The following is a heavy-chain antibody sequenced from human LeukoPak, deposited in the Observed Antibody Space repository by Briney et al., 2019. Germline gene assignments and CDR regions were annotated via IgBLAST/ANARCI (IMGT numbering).Heavy chain of an antibody. J-gene: IGHJ4*02. CDR3: AKDSEMATAILFTLDY. D-gene: IGHD5-24*01. CDR2: IRYDGSNK. V-gene: IGHV3-30*02. CDR1: GFTFSYNG. Sequence: PGGSLRLSCAASGFTFSYNGMHWVRQAPGKGLEWVAFIRYDGSNKYYADSVKGRFTISRDNSKNTLYLQMNSLRPEDTAVYYCAKDSEMATAILFTLDYWGQGTLVTVSS.